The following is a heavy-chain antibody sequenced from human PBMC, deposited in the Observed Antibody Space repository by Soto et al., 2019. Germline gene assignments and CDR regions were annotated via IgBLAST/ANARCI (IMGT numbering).Heavy chain of an antibody. CDR2: IWYDGSNK. J-gene: IGHJ4*02. CDR3: ARDYDFWSGPLATEKGLFDY. V-gene: IGHV3-33*01. CDR1: GFTFSSYG. Sequence: GGSLRLSCAASGFTFSSYGMHWVRQAPDKGLEKVAVIWYDGSNKYYADSVKGRFTISRDNSKNTLYLQMNSLRAEVTAVYYCARDYDFWSGPLATEKGLFDYWGQGTLVSVSS. D-gene: IGHD3-3*01.